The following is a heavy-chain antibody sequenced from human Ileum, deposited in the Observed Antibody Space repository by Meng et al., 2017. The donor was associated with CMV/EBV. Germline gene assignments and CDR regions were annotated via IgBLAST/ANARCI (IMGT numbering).Heavy chain of an antibody. V-gene: IGHV1-2*02. CDR3: ARGRTWYMYDAFDI. CDR1: GDILTGHY. Sequence: ASVKVSCKASGDILTGHYMHWVRQAPGQGFEWMGWIKANSGGTKYAQKFQGRVTMTTDTSITTGYMELSGLRSDDTAAYYCARGRTWYMYDAFDIWGHGTMVTVSS. J-gene: IGHJ3*02. CDR2: IKANSGGT. D-gene: IGHD1-14*01.